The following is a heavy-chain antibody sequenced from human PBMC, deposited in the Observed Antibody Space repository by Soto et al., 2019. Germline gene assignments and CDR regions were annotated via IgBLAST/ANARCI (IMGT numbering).Heavy chain of an antibody. D-gene: IGHD2-15*01. Sequence: PGGSLRLSCAASGFTFSSYAMSWVRQAPGKGLEWVSAISGSGGSTYYADSVKGRFTISRDNSKNTLYLQMNSLRAEDTAVYYCAKDPGGYCSGGSCYLVDYWGQGTLVT. CDR2: ISGSGGST. J-gene: IGHJ4*02. CDR1: GFTFSSYA. V-gene: IGHV3-23*01. CDR3: AKDPGGYCSGGSCYLVDY.